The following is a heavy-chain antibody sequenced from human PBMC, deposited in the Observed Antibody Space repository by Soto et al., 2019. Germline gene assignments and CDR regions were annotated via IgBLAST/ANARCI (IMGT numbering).Heavy chain of an antibody. V-gene: IGHV4-34*01. CDR2: INHSGST. CDR3: ARGEGVDIVATIWLDY. CDR1: GGSFSGYY. D-gene: IGHD5-12*01. Sequence: QVQLQQWGAGLLKPSETLSLTCAVYGGSFSGYYWSWIRQPPGKGLEWIGEINHSGSTNYNPSLKSRVTISVDTSKNQFSLKLSSVTAADTAVYYCARGEGVDIVATIWLDYWGQGTLVTVFS. J-gene: IGHJ4*02.